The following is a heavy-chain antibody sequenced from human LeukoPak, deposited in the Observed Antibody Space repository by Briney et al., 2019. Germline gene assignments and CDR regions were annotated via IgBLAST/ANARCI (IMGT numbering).Heavy chain of an antibody. Sequence: GGSLRLSCAASGFTFSSYSMNWVRQAPGKGLEWVSSISSSSSYIYYADSVKGRFTISRDNAKNSLYLQMNSLRAEDTAVYYCARGNSLTLDPDYYYYYYMDVWGKGTTVTVSS. V-gene: IGHV3-21*01. CDR1: GFTFSSYS. D-gene: IGHD5-12*01. J-gene: IGHJ6*03. CDR2: ISSSSSYI. CDR3: ARGNSLTLDPDYYYYYYMDV.